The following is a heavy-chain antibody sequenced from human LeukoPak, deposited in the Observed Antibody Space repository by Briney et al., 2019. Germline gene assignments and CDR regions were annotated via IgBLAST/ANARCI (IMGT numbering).Heavy chain of an antibody. J-gene: IGHJ5*02. D-gene: IGHD5-18*01. CDR1: GFTFDDYA. CDR3: AKEPLGYSYGFSWFDP. CDR2: ISWNSGSI. V-gene: IGHV3-9*01. Sequence: AGGSLRLSCAASGFTFDDYAMHWVRQAPGKGLEWVSGISWNSGSIGYADSVKGRFTISRDNAKNSLYLQMNSLRAEDTALYYCAKEPLGYSYGFSWFDPWGQGTLVTVSS.